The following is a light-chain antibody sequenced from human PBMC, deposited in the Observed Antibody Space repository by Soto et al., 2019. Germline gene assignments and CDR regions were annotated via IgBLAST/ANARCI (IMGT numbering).Light chain of an antibody. V-gene: IGKV1-39*01. CDR2: GAS. CDR1: QSISDY. J-gene: IGKJ3*01. CDR3: QQSYSSPFT. Sequence: DIQMTQSPSSLSASVGDRVAITCRATQSISDYLIWYQQKPGKALKLLIYGASNLQSGVPSRFSGSGSGTDFTLTISGLQPEDFAIYYCQQSYSSPFTFGPGTKVDVK.